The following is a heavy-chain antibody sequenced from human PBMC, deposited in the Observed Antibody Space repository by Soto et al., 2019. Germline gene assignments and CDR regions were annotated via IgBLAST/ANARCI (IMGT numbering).Heavy chain of an antibody. CDR3: ARGVTAGVDY. V-gene: IGHV1-8*01. D-gene: IGHD1-26*01. CDR1: GYSFTGLD. J-gene: IGHJ4*02. CDR2: MQPSSGRT. Sequence: QVQLVQSGAEVREPGASVKVSCKASGYSFTGLDINWVRQTTGQGLEWMGWMQPSSGRTGYAQKLQGRVTMTRDTSINTAYMELSSLTSDDTAFYYCARGVTAGVDYWGQGTLVTVSS.